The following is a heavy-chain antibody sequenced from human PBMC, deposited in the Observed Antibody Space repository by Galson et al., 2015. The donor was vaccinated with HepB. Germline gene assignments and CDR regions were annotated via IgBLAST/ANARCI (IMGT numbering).Heavy chain of an antibody. CDR2: IWYDGSNK. D-gene: IGHD3-10*01. V-gene: IGHV3-33*01. J-gene: IGHJ6*02. Sequence: SLRLSCAASGFTFSSYGMHWVRQAPGKGLEWVAVIWYDGSNKYYADSVKGRFTISRDNSKNTLYLQMNSLRAEDTAVYYCARDGGNYYALYYYGMDVWGQGTTVTVSS. CDR3: ARDGGNYYALYYYGMDV. CDR1: GFTFSSYG.